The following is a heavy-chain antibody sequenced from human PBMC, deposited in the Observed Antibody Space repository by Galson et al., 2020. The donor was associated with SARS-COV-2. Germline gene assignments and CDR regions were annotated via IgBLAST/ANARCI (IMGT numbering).Heavy chain of an antibody. CDR3: ARDPLALGSGSYYNWHYYYYGMDV. J-gene: IGHJ6*02. CDR1: GFTFDDYG. CDR2: INWNGGST. Sequence: GESLKISCAASGFTFDDYGMSWVRQAPGKGLEWVSGINWNGGSTGYADSVKGRFTISRDNAKNSLYLQMNSLRAEDTALYYCARDPLALGSGSYYNWHYYYYGMDVWGQGTTVTVSS. V-gene: IGHV3-20*04. D-gene: IGHD3-10*01.